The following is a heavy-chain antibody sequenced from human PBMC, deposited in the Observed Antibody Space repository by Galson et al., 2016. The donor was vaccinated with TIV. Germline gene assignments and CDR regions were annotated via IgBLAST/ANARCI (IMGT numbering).Heavy chain of an antibody. CDR2: IKSKSDGATT. J-gene: IGHJ4*02. CDR1: GFIFSDFY. D-gene: IGHD2-2*01. Sequence: SLRLSCAASGFIFSDFYMSWVRQAPGRGLEWVGRIKSKSDGATTAYAAPVKGRFSISRDDSKDTVYLQMNNLKTEDTALYFCTTDLGYCLTTSCSLGLDYWGQGTLVTVSS. CDR3: TTDLGYCLTTSCSLGLDY. V-gene: IGHV3-15*01.